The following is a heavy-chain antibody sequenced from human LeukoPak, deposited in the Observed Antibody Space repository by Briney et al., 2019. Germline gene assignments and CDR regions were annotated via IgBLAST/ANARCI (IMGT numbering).Heavy chain of an antibody. D-gene: IGHD6-13*01. V-gene: IGHV3-23*01. CDR2: ITGGGDT. J-gene: IGHJ5*02. CDR3: AKGKAAGAVDWFDP. CDR1: GFTFSNYA. Sequence: GGSLRLSCAASGFTFSNYAMMWVRQAPGEGLEWVSSITGGGDTYYVDSVKGRFTVSRDNSKNTLYLQINSLTADATALYYCAKGKAAGAVDWFDPWGQGTLVTVSS.